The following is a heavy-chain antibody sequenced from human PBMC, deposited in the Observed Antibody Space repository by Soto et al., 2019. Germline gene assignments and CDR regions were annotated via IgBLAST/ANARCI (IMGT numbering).Heavy chain of an antibody. J-gene: IGHJ4*02. CDR3: AKDRDYPRDQFHY. CDR2: ISANGQGI. Sequence: GGSLRLSCAASGFTFSINAMSWVRQAPGKGLEWVSAISANGQGIYYADPVRGRFTISRDNSKNTVFLHMDSLRAEDTAVYYCAKDRDYPRDQFHYWGQGTLVTVSS. CDR1: GFTFSINA. D-gene: IGHD2-2*01. V-gene: IGHV3-23*01.